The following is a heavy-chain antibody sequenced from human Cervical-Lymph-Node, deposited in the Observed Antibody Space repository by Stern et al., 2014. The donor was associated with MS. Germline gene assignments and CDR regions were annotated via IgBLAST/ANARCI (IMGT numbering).Heavy chain of an antibody. CDR2: IIPIFGTT. D-gene: IGHD2-15*01. J-gene: IGHJ5*02. CDR1: GGTFYASS. Sequence: VQLVESGAEVKKPGSSVKVSCKASGGTFYASSITWVRQAPAQGLEWMGGIIPIFGTTKYAQKFQGRVTITADTSTNTAYMELNSLTSEDTAMYYCAKSGGGHCGDGSCLAPWGQGTLVTVSS. V-gene: IGHV1-69*06. CDR3: AKSGGGHCGDGSCLAP.